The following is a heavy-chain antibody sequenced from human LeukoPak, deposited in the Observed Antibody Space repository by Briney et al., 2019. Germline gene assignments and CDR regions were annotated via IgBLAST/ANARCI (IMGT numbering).Heavy chain of an antibody. CDR3: ARDLRASGGYVWGSYRNFDY. Sequence: PGGSLRLSCAASGFTFSSYSMNWVRQAPGKGLEWVANIKQDGSEKYYVDSVKGRFTISRDNAKNSLYLQMNSLRAEDTAVYYCARDLRASGGYVWGSYRNFDYWGQGTLVTVSS. V-gene: IGHV3-7*01. CDR1: GFTFSSYS. J-gene: IGHJ4*02. CDR2: IKQDGSEK. D-gene: IGHD3-16*02.